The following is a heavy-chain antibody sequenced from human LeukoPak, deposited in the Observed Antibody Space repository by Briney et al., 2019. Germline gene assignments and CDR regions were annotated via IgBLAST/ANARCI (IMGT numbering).Heavy chain of an antibody. V-gene: IGHV3-30*18. CDR1: GGSIRS. CDR3: AKDRYDFWSYFDY. D-gene: IGHD3-3*01. CDR2: ISYDGSNK. Sequence: PSETLSLTCTVSGGSIRSSYYYWGWIRQAPGKGLEWVAVISYDGSNKYYADSVKGRFTISRDNSKNTLYLQMNSLRAEDTAVYYCAKDRYDFWSYFDYWGQGTLVTVSS. J-gene: IGHJ4*02.